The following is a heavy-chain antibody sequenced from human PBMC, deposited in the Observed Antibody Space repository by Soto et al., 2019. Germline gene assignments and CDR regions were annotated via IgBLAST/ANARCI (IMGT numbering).Heavy chain of an antibody. CDR1: NFPFRSYS. CDR3: VRAGATHSPPFHYYGLDI. V-gene: IGHV3-30-3*01. CDR2: ISHDGTNK. D-gene: IGHD3-10*01. Sequence: GGSLRLFCAASNFPFRSYSFHWVRQTPGKGLEWVSLISHDGTNKYYAGSVKGRFTISRDNSKNTLYLQMTSLRVQDTAVYYCVRAGATHSPPFHYYGLDIWGQGTTVTASS. J-gene: IGHJ6*02.